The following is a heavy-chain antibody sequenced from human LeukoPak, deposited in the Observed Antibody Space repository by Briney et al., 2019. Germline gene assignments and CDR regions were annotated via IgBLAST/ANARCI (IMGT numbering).Heavy chain of an antibody. CDR3: ARLPLIATTRGGFDP. CDR1: GGSISGYY. Sequence: SETLSLTCTVSGGSISGYYWSWIRQPPGKRLEWIGYIYDTRATNYNPSLKSRFTISIDTSKNQFSLNLSSVTAADTAVYYCARLPLIATTRGGFDPWGQGTLVTVSS. D-gene: IGHD1/OR15-1a*01. CDR2: IYDTRAT. J-gene: IGHJ5*02. V-gene: IGHV4-59*08.